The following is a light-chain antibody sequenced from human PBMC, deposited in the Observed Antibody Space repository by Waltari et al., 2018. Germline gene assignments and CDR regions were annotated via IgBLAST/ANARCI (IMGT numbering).Light chain of an antibody. V-gene: IGKV3-15*01. CDR1: QSIARN. CDR3: QQYNNWRT. CDR2: AAS. Sequence: EVLMTQSPATLSVSTRERATLSCRASQSIARNLAWYQQKPGQPPRLLIYAASTRATGIPARFSGSGSGTEFTLTISSLQSEDFAVYYCQQYNNWRTFGQGTKLEIK. J-gene: IGKJ2*01.